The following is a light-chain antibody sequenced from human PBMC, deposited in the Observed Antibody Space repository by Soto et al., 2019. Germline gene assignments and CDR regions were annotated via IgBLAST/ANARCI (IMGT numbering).Light chain of an antibody. J-gene: IGKJ2*01. V-gene: IGKV3-15*01. CDR2: GAS. Sequence: EIVMTQSPATLSVSPGERATLSCRASQSVSSKLAWYQQKPGQAPRLLIYGASTRATGIPARFSSSGSGTEFTLTISRLQSEDFAVYYCQQYTHWPPYTFGQGTKLEIK. CDR1: QSVSSK. CDR3: QQYTHWPPYT.